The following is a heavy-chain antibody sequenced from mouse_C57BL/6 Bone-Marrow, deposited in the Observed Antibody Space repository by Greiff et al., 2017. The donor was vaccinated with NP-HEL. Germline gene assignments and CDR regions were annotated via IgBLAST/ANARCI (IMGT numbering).Heavy chain of an antibody. Sequence: EVKLVESGGGLVQPKGSLKLSCAASGFSFNTYAMNWVRQAPGKGLEWVARIRGKSNNYATYYADSVKDRFTISRDDSESMLYLQMNNLKTEDTAMYSCVRGGFITTEGYFDYWGQGTTLTVSS. V-gene: IGHV10-1*01. CDR1: GFSFNTYA. CDR3: VRGGFITTEGYFDY. CDR2: IRGKSNNYAT. D-gene: IGHD1-1*01. J-gene: IGHJ2*01.